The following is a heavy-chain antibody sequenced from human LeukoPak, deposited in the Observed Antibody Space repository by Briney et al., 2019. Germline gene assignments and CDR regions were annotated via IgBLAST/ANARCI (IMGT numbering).Heavy chain of an antibody. V-gene: IGHV3-30-3*01. J-gene: IGHJ4*02. CDR2: ICADGCKK. CDR3: ARDNNYRGSGSHLYYFDN. Sequence: GMSLRLSCAASGLTFNTYTMHWVRQAPGKGLEWVAFICADGCKKYYADSVKGRFTISRDNTKNTLYLEMNSLRAEDTAVYFCARDNNYRGSGSHLYYFDNWAQGTLVTVSS. CDR1: GLTFNTYT. D-gene: IGHD3-10*01.